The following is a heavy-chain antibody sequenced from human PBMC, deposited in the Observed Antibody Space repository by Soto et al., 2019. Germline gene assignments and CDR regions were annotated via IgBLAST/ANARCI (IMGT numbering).Heavy chain of an antibody. CDR2: ILPIFGTA. J-gene: IGHJ2*01. D-gene: IGHD4-17*01. Sequence: QVQLVQSGAEVKKPGSSVKVSCKASGGTFSSYAISWVRQAPGQGLEWMGGILPIFGTANYAQKFQGRVTITADESTSTAYMELSSLRSEDTAVYYCASAERDDYGDYGNWYFDLWGRGSLVTVSS. CDR3: ASAERDDYGDYGNWYFDL. CDR1: GGTFSSYA. V-gene: IGHV1-69*01.